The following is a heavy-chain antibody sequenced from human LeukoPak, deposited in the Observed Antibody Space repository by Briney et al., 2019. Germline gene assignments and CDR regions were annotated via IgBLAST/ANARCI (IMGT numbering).Heavy chain of an antibody. CDR2: MNGDGSTI. CDR3: ARAGNFRFDY. V-gene: IGHV3-74*01. D-gene: IGHD1-7*01. Sequence: GGSLRLSCAGSGFTFSSSWIHWVRQGPGKGLVWVARMNGDGSTINYADSVKGRFTISRDNAKNTVYLQMSSLRGEDTAIYYCARAGNFRFDYWGQGTLVTVSS. J-gene: IGHJ4*02. CDR1: GFTFSSSW.